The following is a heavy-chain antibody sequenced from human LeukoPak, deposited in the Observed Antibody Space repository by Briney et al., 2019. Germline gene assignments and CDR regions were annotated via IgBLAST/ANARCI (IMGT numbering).Heavy chain of an antibody. CDR2: ISAYNGNT. CDR1: GYTFTSYG. Sequence: ASVKVSCKASGYTFTSYGISWVRQAPGQGLEWMGWISAYNGNTNYAQKLQGRVTMTTDTSTSTAYMELRSLRSDDTAMYYCATSHDTGDAFDIWGQGTMVTVSS. J-gene: IGHJ3*02. V-gene: IGHV1-18*01. CDR3: ATSHDTGDAFDI.